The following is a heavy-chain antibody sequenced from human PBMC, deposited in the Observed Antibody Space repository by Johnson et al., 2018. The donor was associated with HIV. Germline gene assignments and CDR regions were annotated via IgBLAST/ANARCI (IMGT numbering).Heavy chain of an antibody. D-gene: IGHD6-6*01. J-gene: IGHJ3*02. Sequence: QLQLVVSVVGVFQPGRSLRLSCAASGFTFSSYAMHWVRQAPGKGLEWVAVISYDGSNKYYADSVTCRFTISRDNSKNTLYLQMNSLRAEDTAVYYCARVYSSSSAHAFDIWGQGTMVTVSS. CDR2: ISYDGSNK. CDR3: ARVYSSSSAHAFDI. V-gene: IGHV3-30*04. CDR1: GFTFSSYA.